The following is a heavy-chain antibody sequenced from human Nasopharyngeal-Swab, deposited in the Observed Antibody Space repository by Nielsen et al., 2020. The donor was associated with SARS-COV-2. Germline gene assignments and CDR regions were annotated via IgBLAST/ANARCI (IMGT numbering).Heavy chain of an antibody. D-gene: IGHD5-18*01. V-gene: IGHV3-23*01. J-gene: IGHJ4*02. CDR3: AKLSGYSYGWDY. CDR2: ISGSGGST. Sequence: GESLKISCAASGFTFDDYGMSWVRQAPGKGLEWVSAISGSGGSTYYADSVKGRFTISRDNSKNTLYLQMNSLRAEDTAVYYCAKLSGYSYGWDYWGQGTLVTVSS. CDR1: GFTFDDYG.